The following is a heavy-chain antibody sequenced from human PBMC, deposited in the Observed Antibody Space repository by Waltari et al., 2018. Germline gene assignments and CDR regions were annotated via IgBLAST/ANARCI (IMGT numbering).Heavy chain of an antibody. J-gene: IGHJ6*03. CDR2: IDTNSGGT. CDR1: GYIFTDHY. V-gene: IGHV1-2*02. Sequence: QVQLLQSGAEVKNIGASVKVTCKTSGYIFTDHYIHWVRQAPGQGLEWMGSIDTNSGGTRFAQKFQGSVTMTRDTSMTTVYMELKTLRSDDTAIYFCAKNRYLDDNHYIDVWGKGTTVTVSS. D-gene: IGHD3-9*01. CDR3: AKNRYLDDNHYIDV.